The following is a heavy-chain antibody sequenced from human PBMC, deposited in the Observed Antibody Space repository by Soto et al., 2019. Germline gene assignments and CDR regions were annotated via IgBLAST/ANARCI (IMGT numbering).Heavy chain of an antibody. J-gene: IGHJ4*02. D-gene: IGHD3-3*01. Sequence: PGGSLRLSCAASGFTFSSYWMHWVRQAPGKGLVWVSRINSDGSSTSYADSVKGRFTISRDNSKNTLYLQMNSLRAEDTAVYYCARDQTDDFSSGSPLYYFDYWGQGTLVTVSS. V-gene: IGHV3-74*01. CDR2: INSDGSST. CDR1: GFTFSSYW. CDR3: ARDQTDDFSSGSPLYYFDY.